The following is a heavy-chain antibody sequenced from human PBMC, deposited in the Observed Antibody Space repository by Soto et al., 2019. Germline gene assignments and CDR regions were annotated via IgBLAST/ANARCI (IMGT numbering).Heavy chain of an antibody. Sequence: QVQLVQSGAEVKKPGASVKVSCEASGYTFTDYYIHWVRQAPGQGLEWMGWMSPDSGGTNYAQNFHGRVTMPRDTADSTAYTELSSLTSIVPAVSYCAMGRLDILTGFDYRGQGTEVTVSS. J-gene: IGHJ4*02. D-gene: IGHD3-9*01. V-gene: IGHV1-2*02. CDR1: GYTFTDYY. CDR2: MSPDSGGT. CDR3: AMGRLDILTGFDY.